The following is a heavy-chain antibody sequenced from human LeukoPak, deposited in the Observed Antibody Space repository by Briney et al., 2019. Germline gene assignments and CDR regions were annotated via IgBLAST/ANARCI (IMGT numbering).Heavy chain of an antibody. CDR2: IYHSGST. Sequence: PSETLSLTCTVSGYSISSGYYWGWIRQPPGKGLEWIGSIYHSGSTYYNPSLKGRVTISVDTSKNQFSLKLSSVTAADTAVYYCAIVVVIGSFDYWGQGTLVTVSS. CDR1: GYSISSGYY. CDR3: AIVVVIGSFDY. V-gene: IGHV4-38-2*02. J-gene: IGHJ4*02. D-gene: IGHD3-22*01.